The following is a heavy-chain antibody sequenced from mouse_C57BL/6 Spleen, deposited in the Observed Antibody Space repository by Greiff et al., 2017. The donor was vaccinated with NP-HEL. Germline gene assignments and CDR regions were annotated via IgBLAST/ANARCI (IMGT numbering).Heavy chain of an antibody. CDR3: ARLTTVVAKEGYYFDY. CDR2: IYPRSGNT. V-gene: IGHV1-81*01. Sequence: QVQLQQSGAELARPGASVKLSCKASGYTFTSYGISWVKQRTGQGLEWIGEIYPRSGNTYYNEKFKGKATLTADKSSSTAYMELRSLTSEDSAVYFCARLTTVVAKEGYYFDYWGQGTTLTVSS. D-gene: IGHD1-1*01. J-gene: IGHJ2*01. CDR1: GYTFTSYG.